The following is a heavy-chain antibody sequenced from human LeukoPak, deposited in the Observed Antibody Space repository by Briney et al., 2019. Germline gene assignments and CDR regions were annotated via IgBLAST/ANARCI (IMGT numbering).Heavy chain of an antibody. Sequence: GGSLRLSCSASGFTVSSNYMTWVRQAPGKGLEWVSVIYSSGSTYYASSVKGRVTISRDNSKNTLYLQMDSLRAEDTAVYYCATLPGGMDVWGQGTTVSVSS. V-gene: IGHV3-53*01. CDR2: IYSSGST. CDR1: GFTVSSNY. CDR3: ATLPGGMDV. J-gene: IGHJ6*02.